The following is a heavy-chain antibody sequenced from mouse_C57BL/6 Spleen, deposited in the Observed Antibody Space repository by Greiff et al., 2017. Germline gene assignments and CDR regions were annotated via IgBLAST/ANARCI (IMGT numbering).Heavy chain of an antibody. V-gene: IGHV14-3*01. CDR2: IEPANGNT. CDR1: GFNIKNTY. CDR3: ARHYYGSSYGGYFDV. D-gene: IGHD1-1*01. Sequence: EVQLQQSVAELVRPGASVKLSCTASGFNIKNTYMPWVKQRPEQGLEWIGRIEPANGNTKYAPKFQGKATITADTSSNTAYLQLSSLTSEDTASYYCARHYYGSSYGGYFDVWGTGTTVTVSS. J-gene: IGHJ1*03.